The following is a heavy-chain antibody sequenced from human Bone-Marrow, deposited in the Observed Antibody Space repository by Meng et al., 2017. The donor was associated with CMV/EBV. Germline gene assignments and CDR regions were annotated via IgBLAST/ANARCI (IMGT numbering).Heavy chain of an antibody. Sequence: QVHLPQSGPGLVKPSETLSLPCRVSGVSISTHYWSWIRQTPGKGLEWIASIHYTGRADYSPSLKSRVTVSVDTSDSQLSLKLSSVTTADTAMYYCAERGGGYWGQGILVTVSS. V-gene: IGHV4-59*11. CDR1: GVSISTHY. CDR3: AERGGGY. J-gene: IGHJ4*02. D-gene: IGHD1-1*01. CDR2: IHYTGRA.